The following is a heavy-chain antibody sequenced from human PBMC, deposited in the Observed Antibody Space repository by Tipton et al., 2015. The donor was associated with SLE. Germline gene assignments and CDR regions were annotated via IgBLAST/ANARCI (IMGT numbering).Heavy chain of an antibody. D-gene: IGHD3-10*01. Sequence: QLVQSGPEVKKPGASVKVSCKASGFTLTRYAMSWVRQAPGQGLEWMGWINTNTGTPTYAQGFTGRFVFSLDTSVSTAYLQISSLQAEDTAVYYCARDSLGWLDPWGQGTLVTVSS. CDR3: ARDSLGWLDP. CDR1: GFTLTRYA. CDR2: INTNTGTP. J-gene: IGHJ5*02. V-gene: IGHV7-4-1*02.